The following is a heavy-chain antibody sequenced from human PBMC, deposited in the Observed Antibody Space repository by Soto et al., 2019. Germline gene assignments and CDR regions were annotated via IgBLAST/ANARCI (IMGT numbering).Heavy chain of an antibody. CDR3: ATDHNGFTKAFDI. D-gene: IGHD2-8*01. J-gene: IGHJ3*02. Sequence: PSETLSLTCTFSGGSISSGGYYCSWIRQLPGKGLEWIAYVYSSGRTYYNPSLKSRVYISLDTSKNHFSLNLSSVTAADTAVYYCATDHNGFTKAFDIWRQGAMVTVSS. CDR1: GGSISSGGYY. V-gene: IGHV4-31*03. CDR2: VYSSGRT.